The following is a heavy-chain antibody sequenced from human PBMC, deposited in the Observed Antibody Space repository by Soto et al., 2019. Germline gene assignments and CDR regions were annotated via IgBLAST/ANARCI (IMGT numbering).Heavy chain of an antibody. D-gene: IGHD2-15*01. Sequence: QVQLQESGPGLVKPSETLSLTCTVSGGSISSYYWSWIRQPPGKGLEWIGYIYYSGSTNYNPSLKSRITMKGDTTKYHFYLYVSALTAADTAVYYCARGVVVGVEWDYYYYMGVWGKGTTVTVSS. CDR1: GGSISSYY. CDR3: ARGVVVGVEWDYYYYMGV. CDR2: IYYSGST. J-gene: IGHJ6*03. V-gene: IGHV4-59*12.